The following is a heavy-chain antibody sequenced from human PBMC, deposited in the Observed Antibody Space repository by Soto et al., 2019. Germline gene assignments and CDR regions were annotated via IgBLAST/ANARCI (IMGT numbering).Heavy chain of an antibody. CDR3: ARGVGYCSGGSCYFNYYYYGMDV. J-gene: IGHJ6*02. CDR2: ISAYNGNT. V-gene: IGHV1-18*01. Sequence: EASVKVSCKASGYTFTSYGISWVRQAPGQGLEWMGWISAYNGNTNYAQKLQGRVTMTTDTSTSTAYMELRSLRSDDTAVYYCARGVGYCSGGSCYFNYYYYGMDVWGQGTTVTVSS. CDR1: GYTFTSYG. D-gene: IGHD2-15*01.